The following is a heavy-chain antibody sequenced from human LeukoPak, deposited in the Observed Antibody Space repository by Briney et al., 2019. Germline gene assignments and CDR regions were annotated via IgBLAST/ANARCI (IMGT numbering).Heavy chain of an antibody. D-gene: IGHD3-3*01. CDR3: ARPGAVPFYDFWSGYSVGMDV. Sequence: GSSVKVSCKASGGTFSSYAISWVRQAPGQGPEWMGGIIPIFGTANYAQKFQGRVTITADESTSTAYMELSSLRSEDTAVYYCARPGAVPFYDFWSGYSVGMDVWGQGTTVTVSS. CDR1: GGTFSSYA. J-gene: IGHJ6*02. V-gene: IGHV1-69*01. CDR2: IIPIFGTA.